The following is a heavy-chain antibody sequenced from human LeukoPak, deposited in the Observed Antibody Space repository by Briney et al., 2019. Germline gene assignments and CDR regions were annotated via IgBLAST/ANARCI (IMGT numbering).Heavy chain of an antibody. CDR3: AKDYCSTTSCRFDY. D-gene: IGHD2-2*01. Sequence: GGSLRLSCAASGFTFTSYAMSWVRQAPGKGLEWVSLISGSGDSTHYADSVKGRFTISRDKSKNTLYLQMDSLRAEDTALYYCAKDYCSTTSCRFDYWGQGTLVTVSS. CDR2: ISGSGDST. J-gene: IGHJ4*02. CDR1: GFTFTSYA. V-gene: IGHV3-23*01.